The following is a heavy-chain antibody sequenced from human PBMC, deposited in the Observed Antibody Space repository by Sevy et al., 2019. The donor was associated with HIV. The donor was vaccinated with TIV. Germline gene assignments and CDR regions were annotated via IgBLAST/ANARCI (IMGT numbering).Heavy chain of an antibody. V-gene: IGHV4-59*08. D-gene: IGHD1-26*01. CDR3: AGENGWGRGYS. CDR1: GGSITSLY. CDR2: IYYNGHI. J-gene: IGHJ4*02. Sequence: SETLSLTCTVSGGSITSLYWNWIRQPPGKGLEWIANIYYNGHINYNPSLKSRVTLSLDTSKNQFTLRLRSVTAADTAMYYWAGENGWGRGYSWGQGTLVTVSS.